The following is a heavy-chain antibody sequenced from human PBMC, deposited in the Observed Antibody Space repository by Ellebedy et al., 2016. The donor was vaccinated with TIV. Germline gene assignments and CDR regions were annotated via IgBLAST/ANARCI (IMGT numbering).Heavy chain of an antibody. CDR2: INAGNGDT. CDR1: GYTFTSYA. V-gene: IGHV1-3*01. J-gene: IGHJ5*02. D-gene: IGHD6-19*01. CDR3: ARHGPRIAVAGTIWFDP. Sequence: ASVKVSXXASGYTFTSYAMNWLRQAPGQSLERMGWINAGNGDTRYSQNFQGRVTITRDTSASIVYMELNSLRDEDSAVYYCARHGPRIAVAGTIWFDPWGQGTLVTVSS.